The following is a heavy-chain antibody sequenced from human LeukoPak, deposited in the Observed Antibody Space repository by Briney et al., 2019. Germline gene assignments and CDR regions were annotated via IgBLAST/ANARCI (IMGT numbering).Heavy chain of an antibody. J-gene: IGHJ5*01. Sequence: PGGSLRLSCAASGFTFGLYAMNWVRQAPGKGLEWISYIGPSGSDIYYAGSVKGRFTISRDNAKDSLHLQMNSMRAEDTAVYYCARDIAHCTGDMCYNIRFDFWGQGTLVTVSS. V-gene: IGHV3-48*01. D-gene: IGHD2-8*02. CDR2: IGPSGSDI. CDR3: ARDIAHCTGDMCYNIRFDF. CDR1: GFTFGLYA.